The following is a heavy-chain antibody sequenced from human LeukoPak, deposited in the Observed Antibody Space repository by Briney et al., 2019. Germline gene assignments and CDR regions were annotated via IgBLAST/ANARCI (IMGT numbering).Heavy chain of an antibody. CDR3: AREGTVRELDY. CDR1: GYSFSDHY. CDR2: ISPHNGDT. Sequence: GASVKVSCKAPGYSFSDHYIHWVRQAPGQGLEWMGWISPHNGDTNYEQMFQGRLTLTRDTSLGTVYMEVSRLRSGDSAVYYCAREGTVRELDYWGEGTLVTVSS. J-gene: IGHJ1*01. V-gene: IGHV1-2*02. D-gene: IGHD3/OR15-3a*01.